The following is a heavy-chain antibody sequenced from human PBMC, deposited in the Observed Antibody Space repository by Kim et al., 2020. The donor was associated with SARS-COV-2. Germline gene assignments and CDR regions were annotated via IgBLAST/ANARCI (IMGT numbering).Heavy chain of an antibody. D-gene: IGHD6-13*01. J-gene: IGHJ6*01. CDR2: TRNKANGYTK. CDR3: GSPPSSSWADYYGMDV. CDR1: GLTFSDYC. V-gene: IGHV3-72*01. Sequence: GGSLRLSCAASGLTFSDYCIDWVRQAPGKGLEWVGRTRNKANGYTKQYAAYVKGSFSIARDESKSSLYLNMVSLENEDTDEYYCGSPPSSSWADYYGMDV.